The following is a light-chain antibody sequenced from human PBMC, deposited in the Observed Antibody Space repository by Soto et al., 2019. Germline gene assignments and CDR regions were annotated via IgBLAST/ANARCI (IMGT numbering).Light chain of an antibody. J-gene: IGKJ2*01. CDR2: DAS. Sequence: ETVLTQSLSTLSLSPGERATLSCRASQNVSSYLAWYQQKPGQPPRLLIYDASNRAAGIPARFSGSGSGTDFTLTISRLEPEDFAVYYCQQRRNPHTFGQGTRLEIK. CDR3: QQRRNPHT. V-gene: IGKV3-11*01. CDR1: QNVSSY.